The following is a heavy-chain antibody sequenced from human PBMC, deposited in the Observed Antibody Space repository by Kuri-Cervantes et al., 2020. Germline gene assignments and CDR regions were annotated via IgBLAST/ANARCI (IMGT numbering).Heavy chain of an antibody. V-gene: IGHV3-7*02. CDR3: ARAPIESGKPVLRILEWSSYFYIDV. CDR2: IKQDGSEK. D-gene: IGHD3-3*01. J-gene: IGHJ6*03. Sequence: GGSLRLSCEASGFTLSSYWMYWVRQAPGKGLEWVANIKQDGSEKYYVDSVKGRFTISRDNAKNSLSLQMNSLRAEDTAVYYCARAPIESGKPVLRILEWSSYFYIDVWGRGTTVTVSS. CDR1: GFTLSSYW.